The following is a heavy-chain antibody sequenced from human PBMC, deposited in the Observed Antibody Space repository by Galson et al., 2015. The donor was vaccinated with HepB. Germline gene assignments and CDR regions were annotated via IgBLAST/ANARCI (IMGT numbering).Heavy chain of an antibody. CDR2: ICGGGST. D-gene: IGHD2-15*01. V-gene: IGHV3-53*01. J-gene: IGHJ5*02. Sequence: SLRLSCAVSGFTVRSNYMSWVRQAPGKGLEWVSVICGGGSTYYADSVKGRFTTSRDNSKNTLYLQMNSLRAEDTAVYYWARGYCSGGSCNWFDPWGQGTMVTVSS. CDR3: ARGYCSGGSCNWFDP. CDR1: GFTVRSNY.